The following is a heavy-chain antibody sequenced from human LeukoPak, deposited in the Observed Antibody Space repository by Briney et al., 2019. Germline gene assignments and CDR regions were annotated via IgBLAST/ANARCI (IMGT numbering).Heavy chain of an antibody. V-gene: IGHV4-39*01. CDR2: IYYSGST. J-gene: IGHJ6*03. Sequence: LETLSLTCTVSGGSISSSSYYWGWIRQPPGKGLEWIGSIYYSGSTYYNPSLKSRVTISVDTSKNQFSLKLSSVTAADTAVYYCARQNSIGYYYYYMDVWGKGTTVTVSS. CDR3: ARQNSIGYYYYYMDV. D-gene: IGHD4-11*01. CDR1: GGSISSSSYY.